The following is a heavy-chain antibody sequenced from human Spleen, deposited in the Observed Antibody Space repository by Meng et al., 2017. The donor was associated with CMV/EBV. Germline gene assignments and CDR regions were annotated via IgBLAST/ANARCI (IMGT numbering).Heavy chain of an antibody. V-gene: IGHV1-2*02. CDR3: ARGRDAAMASFYYYGMDV. Sequence: ASVKVSCKASRYTFTGYYMHWVRQAPGQGLEWMGWISPNNGATYYAQKFRGRVTMTRDTSISTIYMDLSRLRSDDTAVYYCARGRDAAMASFYYYGMDVWGQGTTVTVSS. D-gene: IGHD5-18*01. CDR1: RYTFTGYY. J-gene: IGHJ6*02. CDR2: ISPNNGAT.